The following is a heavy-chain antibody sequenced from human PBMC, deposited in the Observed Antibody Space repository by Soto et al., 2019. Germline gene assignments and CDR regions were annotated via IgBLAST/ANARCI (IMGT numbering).Heavy chain of an antibody. CDR2: INAGIGNT. V-gene: IGHV1-3*01. Sequence: ASVKVSCKASGYTFTSYAMHWVRQAPGQRLEWMGWINAGIGNTKYSQKFQGRVTITRDTSASTAYMELSSLRSEDTAVYYCARDLYYDFWSGCFDYRGQRTLVTVSS. J-gene: IGHJ4*02. CDR3: ARDLYYDFWSGCFDY. D-gene: IGHD3-3*01. CDR1: GYTFTSYA.